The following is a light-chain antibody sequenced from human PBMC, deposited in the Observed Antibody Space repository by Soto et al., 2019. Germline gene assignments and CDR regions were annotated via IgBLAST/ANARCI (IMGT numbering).Light chain of an antibody. Sequence: QSVLTQPPSASGSPGQSVAISCTGSSSDIGGYNFVSWYQQHPGKAPKLMIYEVTKRPSGVPDRFSGSKSGNTASLTVSGLQAEDEADYYCSSYAGSKNRYVFGTGTKVTVL. J-gene: IGLJ1*01. CDR3: SSYAGSKNRYV. CDR2: EVT. V-gene: IGLV2-8*01. CDR1: SSDIGGYNF.